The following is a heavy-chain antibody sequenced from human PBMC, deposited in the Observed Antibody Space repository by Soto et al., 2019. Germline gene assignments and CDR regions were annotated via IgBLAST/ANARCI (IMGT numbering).Heavy chain of an antibody. CDR1: GFTFSSYW. D-gene: IGHD3-22*01. CDR3: AKGGYYDSSGYPVFDY. J-gene: IGHJ4*02. Sequence: GGSLRLSCAASGFTFSSYWMHWVRQAPGKGLEWVSAISGSGGSTYYADSVKGRFTISRDNSKNTLYLQMNSLRAEDTAVYYCAKGGYYDSSGYPVFDYWGQGTLVTVPQ. V-gene: IGHV3-23*01. CDR2: ISGSGGST.